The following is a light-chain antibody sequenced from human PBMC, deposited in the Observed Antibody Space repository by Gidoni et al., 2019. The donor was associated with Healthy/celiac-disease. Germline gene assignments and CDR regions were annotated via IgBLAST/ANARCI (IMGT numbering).Light chain of an antibody. CDR1: QSVSSY. J-gene: IGKJ4*01. CDR3: QQRSNWPRLT. Sequence: EIVLTQSPATLFLSPGERATLSCSASQSVSSYLAWYQQKPGQAPRLLIYDASNRATGIPARFSGSGAGTDFTLTISSLEPEDFAVYYCQQRSNWPRLTFGGGTKVEIK. V-gene: IGKV3-11*01. CDR2: DAS.